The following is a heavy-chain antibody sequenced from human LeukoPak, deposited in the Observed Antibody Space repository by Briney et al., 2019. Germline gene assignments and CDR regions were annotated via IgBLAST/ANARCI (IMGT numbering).Heavy chain of an antibody. CDR1: GFTFSSYW. D-gene: IGHD6-19*01. Sequence: GGSLRLSCAASGFTFSSYWMSWVRQAPGKGLEWVANIKQDGSEKYYVDSVKGRFTISRDNAKNSLYLQMNSLRAEDTAVYYCARVLQQWQARGYFDYWGQGTLVTVSS. CDR3: ARVLQQWQARGYFDY. V-gene: IGHV3-7*01. CDR2: IKQDGSEK. J-gene: IGHJ4*02.